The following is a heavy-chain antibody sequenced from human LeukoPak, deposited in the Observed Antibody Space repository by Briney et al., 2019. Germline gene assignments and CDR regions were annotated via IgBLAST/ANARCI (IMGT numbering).Heavy chain of an antibody. CDR1: GFTFSDYW. D-gene: IGHD7-27*01. J-gene: IGHJ4*02. Sequence: GGSLRLSCAASGFTFSDYWMNWVRQAPGKGLEWVANIKQDGSEKFYVDSVKGRFTISRDNAKDSLYLQMNSLRAEDTAVYYCGRTGDLSDYWGQGTLVTVSS. CDR3: GRTGDLSDY. CDR2: IKQDGSEK. V-gene: IGHV3-7*01.